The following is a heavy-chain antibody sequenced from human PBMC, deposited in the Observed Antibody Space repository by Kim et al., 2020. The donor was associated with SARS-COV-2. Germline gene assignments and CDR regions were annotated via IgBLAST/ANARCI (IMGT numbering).Heavy chain of an antibody. D-gene: IGHD1-26*01. J-gene: IGHJ6*02. CDR3: ARDGGSYSADYYYYGMDV. V-gene: IGHV3-48*03. Sequence: KGRFTISRDNAKNSLYLQMNSLRAEDTAVYYCARDGGSYSADYYYYGMDVWGQGTTVTVSS.